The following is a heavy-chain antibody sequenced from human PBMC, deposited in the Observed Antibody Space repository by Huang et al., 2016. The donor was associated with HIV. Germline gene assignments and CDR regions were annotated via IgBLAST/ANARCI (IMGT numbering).Heavy chain of an antibody. Sequence: EVQLVQSGPEVKKPGESLKISCRVSGYSFTNYWIGWVRQRPGKGLEWMAINYPGDSDAAYNPSFRGQVNISADKAINTAQLQWDSLKTSDSAIYYCARRGFNTGSSPDSWGQGTLVTVSS. V-gene: IGHV5-51*01. J-gene: IGHJ4*02. CDR3: ARRGFNTGSSPDS. CDR2: NYPGDSDA. CDR1: GYSFTNYW. D-gene: IGHD1-26*01.